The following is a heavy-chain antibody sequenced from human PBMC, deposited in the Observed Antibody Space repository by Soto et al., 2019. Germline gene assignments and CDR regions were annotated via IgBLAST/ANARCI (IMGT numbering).Heavy chain of an antibody. Sequence: QVQLVQSGAEVKKPGSSVKVSCKASGGTFSSYAISWVRQAPGQGLEWMGGIIPIFGTANYAQKFQGRVTITADESTSTAYMELSSLRSEDTAVYYCARDSDRGYDSQYYYYGMDVWGQGTTVTVSS. V-gene: IGHV1-69*01. CDR1: GGTFSSYA. J-gene: IGHJ6*02. D-gene: IGHD5-12*01. CDR2: IIPIFGTA. CDR3: ARDSDRGYDSQYYYYGMDV.